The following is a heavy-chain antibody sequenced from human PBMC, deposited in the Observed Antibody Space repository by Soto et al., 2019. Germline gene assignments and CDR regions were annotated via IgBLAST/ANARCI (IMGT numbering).Heavy chain of an antibody. D-gene: IGHD6-13*01. Sequence: QVQLVQSGAEVKKPGASVKVSCKASGFTFSAYYIYWVRQAPGQGLEWIGWINPNRGGTNNAQKFKGWVTITRDTSTSTVYMELSALIPDDTAVYYCARSLLDEYSSSWRSAYYGMDVWGQGTTVTVSS. V-gene: IGHV1-2*04. CDR1: GFTFSAYY. J-gene: IGHJ6*02. CDR3: ARSLLDEYSSSWRSAYYGMDV. CDR2: INPNRGGT.